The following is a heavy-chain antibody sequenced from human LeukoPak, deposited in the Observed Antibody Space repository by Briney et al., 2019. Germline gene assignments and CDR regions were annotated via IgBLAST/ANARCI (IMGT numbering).Heavy chain of an antibody. V-gene: IGHV3-30*04. CDR1: GCTLSSYA. CDR2: MSYDGSNK. Sequence: GGSLRLSCAASGCTLSSYAIHWVRQAPGKGLEWVAVMSYDGSNKYYADSVKGRFTISSENSKNTLYLQMNSLRAEDTAVYYCAREHSSGYYYFDYWGQGTLVTVSS. D-gene: IGHD6-19*01. J-gene: IGHJ4*02. CDR3: AREHSSGYYYFDY.